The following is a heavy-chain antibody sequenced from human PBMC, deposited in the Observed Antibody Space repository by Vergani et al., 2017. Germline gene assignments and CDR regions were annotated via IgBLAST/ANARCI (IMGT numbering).Heavy chain of an antibody. Sequence: QLQLQESGPGLVKPSETLSLTCTVSGGSISSSSYYWGWIRQPPGKGLEWIGSIYYSGSTYYNPSLKSRVTISVDTSKNQFSLKLSSVTAAATAVYYCARYHCTNGVCSFDYWGQGTLVTVSS. CDR3: ARYHCTNGVCSFDY. CDR2: IYYSGST. D-gene: IGHD2-8*01. V-gene: IGHV4-39*07. CDR1: GGSISSSSYY. J-gene: IGHJ4*02.